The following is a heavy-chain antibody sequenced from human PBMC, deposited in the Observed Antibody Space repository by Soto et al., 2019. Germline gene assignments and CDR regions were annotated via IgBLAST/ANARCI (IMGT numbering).Heavy chain of an antibody. CDR3: ARHLPASYYYYYYGMDV. V-gene: IGHV4-39*01. D-gene: IGHD2-2*01. CDR2: IYYSGST. Sequence: SETLSLTCTVSDGSISSSSYYWGWIRQPPGKGLEWIGSIYYSGSTYYNPSLKSRVTISVDTSKNQFSLKLSSVTAADTAVYYCARHLPASYYYYYYGMDVWGQGTTVTVSS. CDR1: DGSISSSSYY. J-gene: IGHJ6*02.